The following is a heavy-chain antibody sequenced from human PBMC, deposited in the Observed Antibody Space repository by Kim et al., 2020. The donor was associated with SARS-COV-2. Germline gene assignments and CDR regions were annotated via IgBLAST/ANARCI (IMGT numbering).Heavy chain of an antibody. D-gene: IGHD2-8*01. V-gene: IGHV3-30*02. Sequence: DSVEGRFTISRDKSKNTLYLQMNSLRAENTAVYYCAKEQAGDGPPGLADYWGQGTLVTVSS. J-gene: IGHJ4*02. CDR3: AKEQAGDGPPGLADY.